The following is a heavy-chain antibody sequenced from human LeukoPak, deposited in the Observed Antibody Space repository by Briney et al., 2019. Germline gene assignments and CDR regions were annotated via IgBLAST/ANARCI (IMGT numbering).Heavy chain of an antibody. Sequence: HWASVKVSCKASGGTFSSYAISWVRPAPGQGREWMGRIIPILGIANYAQKFQGRVTITADKSTSTAYMELSSLRSEDTAVYYCARDHDYGGNSGFDYWGQGTLVTVSS. D-gene: IGHD4-23*01. J-gene: IGHJ4*02. CDR2: IIPILGIA. V-gene: IGHV1-69*04. CDR3: ARDHDYGGNSGFDY. CDR1: GGTFSSYA.